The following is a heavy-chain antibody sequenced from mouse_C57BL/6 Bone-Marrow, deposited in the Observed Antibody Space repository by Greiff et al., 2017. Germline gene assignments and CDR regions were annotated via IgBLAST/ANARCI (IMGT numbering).Heavy chain of an antibody. Sequence: QVQLQQSGAELARPGASVKLSCKASGYTFTSYGISWVKQSTGQGLEWIGELYPRSGNTYYNEKFKGKATLTADKSSSTAYMELRSLTSEDSAVYFCARLTYYYGSSYVAWFAYWGQGTLVTVSA. CDR3: ARLTYYYGSSYVAWFAY. D-gene: IGHD1-1*01. V-gene: IGHV1-81*01. CDR1: GYTFTSYG. J-gene: IGHJ3*01. CDR2: LYPRSGNT.